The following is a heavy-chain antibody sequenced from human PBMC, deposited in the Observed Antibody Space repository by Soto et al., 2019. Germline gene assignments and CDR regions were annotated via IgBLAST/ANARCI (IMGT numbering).Heavy chain of an antibody. CDR3: ARDPIDSSEQSKYYYYGMDV. CDR2: INPNSGGT. D-gene: IGHD6-25*01. CDR1: GYTFTGYY. V-gene: IGHV1-2*04. Sequence: ASVKVSCKASGYTFTGYYMHWVRQAPGRGLEWMGWINPNSGGTNYAQKFQGWVTMTRDTSISTAYMELSRLRSDDTAVYYCARDPIDSSEQSKYYYYGMDVWGQGTTVTVSS. J-gene: IGHJ6*02.